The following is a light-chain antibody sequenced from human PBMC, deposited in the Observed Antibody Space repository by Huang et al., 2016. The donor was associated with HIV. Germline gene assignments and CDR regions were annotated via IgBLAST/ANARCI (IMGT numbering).Light chain of an antibody. CDR3: QQYQSIPLS. CDR2: SAS. CDR1: QGISSA. Sequence: DIQMTQSPSSLSASVGDRVTITCRASQGISSALAWDQQKPGKAPKLLLHSASKLESGVPSRFSGSGSGTDYTLTISSLQAEDFATYYCQQYQSIPLSFGGGTKVEI. J-gene: IGKJ4*01. V-gene: IGKV1-NL1*01.